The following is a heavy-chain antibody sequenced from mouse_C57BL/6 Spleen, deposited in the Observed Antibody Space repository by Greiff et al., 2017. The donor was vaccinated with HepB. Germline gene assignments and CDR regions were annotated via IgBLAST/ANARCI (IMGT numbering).Heavy chain of an antibody. D-gene: IGHD2-4*01. CDR2: IYPSDSET. Sequence: QVQLQQPGAELVRPGSSVKLSCKASGYTFTSYWMDWVKQRPGQGLEWIGNIYPSDSETHYNQKFKDKATLTVDKSSSTAYMQLSGLTSEDSAVYYCAREPYYDYDGGAYWGQGTLVTVSA. CDR3: AREPYYDYDGGAY. J-gene: IGHJ3*01. V-gene: IGHV1-61*01. CDR1: GYTFTSYW.